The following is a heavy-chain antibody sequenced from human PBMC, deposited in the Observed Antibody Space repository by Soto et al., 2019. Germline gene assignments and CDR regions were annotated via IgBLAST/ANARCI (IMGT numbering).Heavy chain of an antibody. CDR3: ARDGEDCISTSHPCWFDP. V-gene: IGHV1-18*01. CDR2: ISAYNGNT. Sequence: QVQLVQSGAEVKKPGASVKVACKASGYTFTSYGISWVRQAPGQGLEWMGWISAYNGNTNDAEKLQGRVTMTTDTSTSTPYMELRSLRSDDTAVYYCARDGEDCISTSHPCWFDPWGQGTLVTVSS. CDR1: GYTFTSYG. J-gene: IGHJ5*02. D-gene: IGHD2-2*01.